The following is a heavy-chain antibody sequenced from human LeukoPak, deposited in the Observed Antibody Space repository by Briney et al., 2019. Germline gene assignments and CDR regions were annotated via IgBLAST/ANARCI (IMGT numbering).Heavy chain of an antibody. CDR2: INHSGSI. V-gene: IGHV4-34*01. Sequence: PSETLSLTCTVYGGSFSGYHWSWIRQPPGRGLEWIGEINHSGSINYNPSLKSRVTISVDTSKNQFSLTLSSVTAADTAVYYCARARSGKWGFDYWGQGTLVTVSS. CDR3: ARARSGKWGFDY. D-gene: IGHD1-26*01. CDR1: GGSFSGYH. J-gene: IGHJ4*02.